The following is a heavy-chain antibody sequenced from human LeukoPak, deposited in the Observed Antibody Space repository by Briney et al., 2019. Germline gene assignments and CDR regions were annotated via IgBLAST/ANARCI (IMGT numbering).Heavy chain of an antibody. CDR1: GGSISSSNW. J-gene: IGHJ4*02. CDR2: IYHSGST. D-gene: IGHD3-10*01. V-gene: IGHV4-4*02. CDR3: AKRFHYGSGSYKQTYFFDY. Sequence: SETLSLTCAVSGGSISSSNWWSWVRQPPGKGLEWIGEIYHSGSTNYNPSLKSRVTISVDKSKNQFSLKLSSVTAADTAVYYCAKRFHYGSGSYKQTYFFDYWGQGTLVTVSS.